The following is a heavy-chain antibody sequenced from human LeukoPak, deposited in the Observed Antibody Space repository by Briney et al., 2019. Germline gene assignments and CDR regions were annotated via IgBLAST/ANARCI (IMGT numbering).Heavy chain of an antibody. D-gene: IGHD2-21*01. V-gene: IGHV3-74*01. Sequence: PGESLRLSCAASGFTFSSYWMHWVRQAPGKGLVWVSRISTDRSSTKYADFVEGRFTISRDNAKNTLYLQMSSLRAEDTAAYYCVRGNFNGGIDHWGQGTLVTVSS. CDR1: GFTFSSYW. CDR3: VRGNFNGGIDH. CDR2: ISTDRSST. J-gene: IGHJ4*02.